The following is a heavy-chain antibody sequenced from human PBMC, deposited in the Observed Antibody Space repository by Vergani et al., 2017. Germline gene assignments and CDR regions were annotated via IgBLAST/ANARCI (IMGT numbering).Heavy chain of an antibody. CDR3: ARGYCSGTSCYASAEYFQH. D-gene: IGHD2-2*01. CDR1: GGSISSSSYY. V-gene: IGHV4-39*07. Sequence: QLQLQESGPGLVKPSETLSLTCTVSGGSISSSSYYWGWIRQPPGKGLEWIGSIYYSGSTYYNPSLKSRVTISVDTSKNQFSLKLSSVTAADTAVYYCARGYCSGTSCYASAEYFQHWGQGTLVTVSS. J-gene: IGHJ1*01. CDR2: IYYSGST.